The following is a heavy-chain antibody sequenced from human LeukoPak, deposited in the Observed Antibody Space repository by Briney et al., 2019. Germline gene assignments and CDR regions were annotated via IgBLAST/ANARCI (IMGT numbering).Heavy chain of an antibody. CDR3: ARDRKGYCSGGSCYIDAFDI. D-gene: IGHD2-15*01. CDR2: INPSGGST. J-gene: IGHJ3*02. CDR1: GYTFTSYY. V-gene: IGHV1-46*01. Sequence: ASVKVSCKASGYTFTSYYMHWVRQAPGQGLEWMGIINPSGGSTSYAQKFQGRVTMTRDTSTSTVYMELSCLRSEDTAVYYCARDRKGYCSGGSCYIDAFDIWGQGAMVTVSS.